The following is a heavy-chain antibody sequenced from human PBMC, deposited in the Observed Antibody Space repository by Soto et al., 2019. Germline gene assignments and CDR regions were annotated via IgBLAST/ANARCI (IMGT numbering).Heavy chain of an antibody. CDR2: INPSGGST. CDR1: GYTFTSYY. CDR3: ARTIVVVPAAIFTFDYYYGMDV. J-gene: IGHJ6*02. Sequence: ASVKVSCKASGYTFTSYYMHCVRQAPGQGLEWMGIINPSGGSTSYAQKFQGRVTMTRDTSTSTVYMELSSLRSEDTAVYYCARTIVVVPAAIFTFDYYYGMDVWGQGTTVTVSS. D-gene: IGHD2-2*01. V-gene: IGHV1-46*01.